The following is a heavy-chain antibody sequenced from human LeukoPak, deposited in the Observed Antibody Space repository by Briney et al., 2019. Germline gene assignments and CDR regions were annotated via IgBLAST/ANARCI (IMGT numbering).Heavy chain of an antibody. CDR1: GGSISTGDYY. Sequence: PQTLSLTCTVSGGSISTGDYYRSWIRQHPGKGLEWIGYIYYSGSTYYSPSLKSRVTISVDTSKNQFSLKLSSVTAADTAVYYCARSAAGVVRFFDSWGQGTLVTVSS. D-gene: IGHD4-23*01. J-gene: IGHJ4*02. CDR3: ARSAAGVVRFFDS. V-gene: IGHV4-31*03. CDR2: IYYSGST.